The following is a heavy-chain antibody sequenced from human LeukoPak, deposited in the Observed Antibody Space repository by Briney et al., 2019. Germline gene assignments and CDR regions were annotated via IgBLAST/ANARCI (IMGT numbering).Heavy chain of an antibody. V-gene: IGHV3-48*04. J-gene: IGHJ4*02. CDR3: ARAAAGLFDY. CDR1: GFTFSSHS. Sequence: GGSLRLSCAASGFTFSSHSMNWVRQAPGKGLEWVSFISSSSSTIHYADSVRGRFTISRDNVKNSLYPQMNSLRAEDTAVYYCARAAAGLFDYWGQGTLVTVSS. D-gene: IGHD6-13*01. CDR2: ISSSSSTI.